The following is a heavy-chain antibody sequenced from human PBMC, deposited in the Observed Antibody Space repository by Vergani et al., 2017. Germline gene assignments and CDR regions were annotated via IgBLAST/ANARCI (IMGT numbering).Heavy chain of an antibody. CDR3: AKHFRGWGIDY. D-gene: IGHD1-26*01. CDR2: IQFDGSNQ. Sequence: QVQLVESGGGVVQRWGSLRLSCATSGFTLSNYDMQWIRQGPGKGLEFVAFIQFDGSNQYYADSVKGRFTLSRDFYKNTLYLQMNSLRTDDTATYYCAKHFRGWGIDYWCQGTQVIVSS. CDR1: GFTLSNYD. V-gene: IGHV3-30*02. J-gene: IGHJ4*02.